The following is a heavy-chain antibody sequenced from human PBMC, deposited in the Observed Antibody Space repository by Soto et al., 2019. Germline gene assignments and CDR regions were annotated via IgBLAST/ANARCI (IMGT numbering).Heavy chain of an antibody. D-gene: IGHD5-18*01. V-gene: IGHV3-30-3*01. Sequence: QVQLVESGGGVVQPGRSLRLSCAASGFTFSSYAMHWVRQAPGKGLEWVAVISYDGSNKYYADSVKGRFTISRDNSKNTLYLQINSLRAEDTAVYYCWDTQLPRDYWGQGTLVTVSS. CDR3: WDTQLPRDY. J-gene: IGHJ4*02. CDR1: GFTFSSYA. CDR2: ISYDGSNK.